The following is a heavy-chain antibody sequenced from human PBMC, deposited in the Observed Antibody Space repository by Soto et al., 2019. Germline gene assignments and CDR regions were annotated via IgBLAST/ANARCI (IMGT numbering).Heavy chain of an antibody. D-gene: IGHD4-4*01. CDR2: ISAQNGNT. Sequence: QVQLVQSGAEVREPGASVKVSCETSGYTFTSYAISWVRQAPGQGLEWMGWISAQNGNTNYAQKLQGRVTMTTDTSTTTAYMELRSLRSDDTAVYYCVRDPTVTTGYYFYGMDVWGQGTTVSVSS. CDR1: GYTFTSYA. CDR3: VRDPTVTTGYYFYGMDV. V-gene: IGHV1-18*01. J-gene: IGHJ6*02.